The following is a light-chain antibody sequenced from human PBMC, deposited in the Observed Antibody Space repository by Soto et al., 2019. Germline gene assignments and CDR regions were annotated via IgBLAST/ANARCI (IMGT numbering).Light chain of an antibody. CDR1: QSVNSNY. CDR3: NQYCTSHLT. V-gene: IGKV3-20*01. CDR2: GAS. Sequence: EIVLTQSPGTLSLSPGERATLSCRASQSVNSNYLAWLQHKPGQAPRFLIYGASSRAAGIPDRFSGSGSGTDFPLSISRLAPEAFAKYYCNQYCTSHLTFGPGTKVDIK. J-gene: IGKJ3*01.